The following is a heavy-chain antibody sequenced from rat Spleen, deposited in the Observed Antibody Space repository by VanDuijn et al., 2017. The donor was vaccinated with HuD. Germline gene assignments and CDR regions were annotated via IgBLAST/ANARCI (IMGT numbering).Heavy chain of an antibody. Sequence: EVHLVETGGGLVQPGRSLKLSCVASGFTFSHYWMYWVRQAPGKGLEWVATISYDGSTTYYRDSVKGRFTISRDNAKSTLYLQMDSLRSEDTATYYCARHGATRVFHWGQGVMVTVSS. J-gene: IGHJ2*01. CDR1: GFTFSHYW. V-gene: IGHV5-29*01. CDR3: ARHGATRVFH. CDR2: ISYDGSTT. D-gene: IGHD1-4*01.